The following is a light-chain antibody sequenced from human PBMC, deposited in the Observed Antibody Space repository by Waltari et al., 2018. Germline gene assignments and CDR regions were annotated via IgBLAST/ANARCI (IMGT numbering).Light chain of an antibody. CDR1: QSISSW. V-gene: IGKV1-5*03. J-gene: IGKJ2*01. Sequence: DVQLTQSPSTLSASVGDTVTITCRASQSISSWLAWYQQKAGKAPKVLISKASTLESGVPSRFSGSGSGTEFTLTISNLQPDDFATYYCQQYNTYYTFGQGTILEIK. CDR2: KAS. CDR3: QQYNTYYT.